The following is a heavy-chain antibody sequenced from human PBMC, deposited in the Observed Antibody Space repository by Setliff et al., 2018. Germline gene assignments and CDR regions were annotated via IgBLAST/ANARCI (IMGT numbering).Heavy chain of an antibody. J-gene: IGHJ2*01. CDR1: GGSISPYF. CDR2: IYHNGNT. Sequence: PSETLSLTCTVSGGSISPYFWSWIRQSPGKGLEWIGYIYHNGNTNFNPSLKTRVTMSVDTSKNQFSLKLTSVTAADTAVYYCVRGGSSVWAWYFDLWGRGTLVTVSS. V-gene: IGHV4-59*01. CDR3: VRGGSSVWAWYFDL. D-gene: IGHD3-16*01.